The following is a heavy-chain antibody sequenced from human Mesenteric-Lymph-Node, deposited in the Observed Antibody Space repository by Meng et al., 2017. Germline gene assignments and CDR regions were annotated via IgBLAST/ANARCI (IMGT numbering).Heavy chain of an antibody. CDR3: ARDMEGIASGWYYHYGMDV. D-gene: IGHD6-19*01. V-gene: IGHV3-7*01. CDR1: GFTFSSYW. J-gene: IGHJ6*02. Sequence: GESLKISCAASGFTFSSYWMSWVRQAPGKGLEWVANIKQDGSEKYYVDSVKGRFTISRDNAKNSLYLQMNSLRAEDTAVHYCARDMEGIASGWYYHYGMDVWGQGTTVTVSS. CDR2: IKQDGSEK.